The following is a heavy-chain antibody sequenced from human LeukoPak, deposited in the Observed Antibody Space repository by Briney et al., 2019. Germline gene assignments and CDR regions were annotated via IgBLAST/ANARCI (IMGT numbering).Heavy chain of an antibody. CDR1: GYSISSGYY. CDR2: IYHSGST. CDR3: ARLRRSRLAEFDY. Sequence: PSETLSLTCTVSGYSISSGYYWGWIRQPPGKGLEWIGSIYHSGSTYYNPSLKSRVTISVDTSKNQFSLKLSSVTAADTAVYYCARLRRSRLAEFDYWGQGTLVTVSS. J-gene: IGHJ4*02. V-gene: IGHV4-38-2*02. D-gene: IGHD3-3*02.